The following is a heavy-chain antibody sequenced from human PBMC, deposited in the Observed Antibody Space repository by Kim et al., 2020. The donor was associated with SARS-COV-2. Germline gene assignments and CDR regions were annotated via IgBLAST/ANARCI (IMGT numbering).Heavy chain of an antibody. CDR3: ARGLTIFGVVIEPFDY. V-gene: IGHV4-59*09. Sequence: PSLKSRVTISVDPSKNQFSLKLSSVTAADTAVYYCARGLTIFGVVIEPFDYWGQGTLVTVSS. D-gene: IGHD3-3*01. J-gene: IGHJ4*02.